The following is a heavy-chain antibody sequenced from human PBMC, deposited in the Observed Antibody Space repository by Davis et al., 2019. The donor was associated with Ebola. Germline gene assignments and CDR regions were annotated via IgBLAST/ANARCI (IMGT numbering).Heavy chain of an antibody. V-gene: IGHV1-2*02. CDR3: ARTVPAATWFDP. CDR1: GYTFTGYY. J-gene: IGHJ5*02. Sequence: ASVKVSCKASGYTFTGYYMHWVRQAPGQGLEWMGWINPNSGGTNYAQKFQGRVTMIRDTSISTAYMELSRLRSDDTAVYYCARTVPAATWFDPWGQGTLVTVSS. CDR2: INPNSGGT. D-gene: IGHD2-2*01.